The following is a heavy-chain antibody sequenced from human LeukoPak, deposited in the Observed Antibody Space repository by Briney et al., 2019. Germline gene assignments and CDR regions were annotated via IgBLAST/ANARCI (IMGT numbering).Heavy chain of an antibody. J-gene: IGHJ3*02. CDR3: AKDRSLYCSSTSCYDAFDI. Sequence: GGSLRLSCAASGFTFSSYGMHWVRQAPGKGREWVAFIRYDGSNKYYADSVKGRFTISRDNSKNTLYLQMNSLRAEDTAVYYCAKDRSLYCSSTSCYDAFDIWGQGTMVTVSS. D-gene: IGHD2-2*01. V-gene: IGHV3-30*02. CDR2: IRYDGSNK. CDR1: GFTFSSYG.